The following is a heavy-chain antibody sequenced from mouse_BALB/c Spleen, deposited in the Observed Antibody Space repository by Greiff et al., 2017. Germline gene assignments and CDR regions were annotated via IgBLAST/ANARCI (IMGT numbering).Heavy chain of an antibody. V-gene: IGHV5-17*02. J-gene: IGHJ2*01. D-gene: IGHD2-1*01. CDR2: ISSGSSTI. CDR3: ARGGNYVLDY. Sequence: EVKVVESGGGLVQPGGSRKLSCAASGFTFSSFGMHWVRQAPEKGLEWVAYISSGSSTIYYADTVKGRFTISRYNPKNTLFLQMTSLRSEDTAMYYCARGGNYVLDYWGQGTTLTVSS. CDR1: GFTFSSFG.